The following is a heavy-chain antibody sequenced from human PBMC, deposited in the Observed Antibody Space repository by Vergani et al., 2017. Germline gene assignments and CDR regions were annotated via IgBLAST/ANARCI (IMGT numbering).Heavy chain of an antibody. CDR2: IRSDESRR. D-gene: IGHD4-11*01. CDR3: AKERDGSNYGFDY. Sequence: QVQLVESGGGVVQPGGSLRLSCAASGFTFNSYGMHWVRQAPGKGLEWVASIRSDESRRYYGDSMEGPFTISRDNAKNSLYLQMNSLRAEDTAVYYCAKERDGSNYGFDYWGRGTLVTVSS. J-gene: IGHJ4*02. CDR1: GFTFNSYG. V-gene: IGHV3-30*02.